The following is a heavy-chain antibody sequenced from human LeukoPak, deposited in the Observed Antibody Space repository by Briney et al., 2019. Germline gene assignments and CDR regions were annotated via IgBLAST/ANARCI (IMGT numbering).Heavy chain of an antibody. CDR2: IYYSGST. V-gene: IGHV4-30-4*08. D-gene: IGHD2-2*01. Sequence: PSETLSLTGTVSGGSISSGDYYWSWIRQPPGKGLEWIGYIYYSGSTYYNPSLKSRVAISVDTSKNQFSLKLSSVTAADTAVYYCNGKVPADVNDYWGQGTLVTVSS. CDR3: NGKVPADVNDY. J-gene: IGHJ4*02. CDR1: GGSISSGDYY.